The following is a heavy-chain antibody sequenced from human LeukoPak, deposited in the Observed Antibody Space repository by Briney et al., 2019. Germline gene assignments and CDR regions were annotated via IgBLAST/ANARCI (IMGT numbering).Heavy chain of an antibody. Sequence: GGSLRLSCAASGFTFSDYYMSWIRQALGKGLEWVSYISSRSSHTNYADSVKGRFTISRDNAKNSLYLQMNSLRAEDTAVYYCARDHEDYSSSDAFDIWGQGTMVTVSS. CDR3: ARDHEDYSSSDAFDI. V-gene: IGHV3-11*05. J-gene: IGHJ3*02. CDR2: ISSRSSHT. CDR1: GFTFSDYY. D-gene: IGHD6-6*01.